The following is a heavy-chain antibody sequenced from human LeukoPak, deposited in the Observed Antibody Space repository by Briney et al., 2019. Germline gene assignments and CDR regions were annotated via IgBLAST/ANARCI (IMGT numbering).Heavy chain of an antibody. CDR2: IIPIFGTA. V-gene: IGHV1-69*05. J-gene: IGHJ4*02. D-gene: IGHD2-2*01. CDR3: AREAVPAAIVPRENFDY. Sequence: ASVKVSCKASGGTFSSYAISWVRQAPGQGLEWMGGIIPIFGTANYAQKFQGRVTITTDESTSTAYMELSSLRSEDTAVYYCAREAVPAAIVPRENFDYWGQGTLVTVSS. CDR1: GGTFSSYA.